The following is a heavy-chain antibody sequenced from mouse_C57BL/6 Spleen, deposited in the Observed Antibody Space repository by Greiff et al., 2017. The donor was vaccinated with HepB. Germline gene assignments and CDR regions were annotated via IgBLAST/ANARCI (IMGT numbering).Heavy chain of an antibody. CDR3: ARDDDYDETY. Sequence: EVQGVESGGGLVKPGGSLKLSCAASGFTFSSYAMSWVRQTPEKRLEWVATISDGGSYTYYPDNVKGRFTISRDNAKNNLYLQMSHLKSEDTAMYYCARDDDYDETYWGQGTLVTVSA. J-gene: IGHJ3*01. V-gene: IGHV5-4*01. CDR2: ISDGGSYT. D-gene: IGHD2-4*01. CDR1: GFTFSSYA.